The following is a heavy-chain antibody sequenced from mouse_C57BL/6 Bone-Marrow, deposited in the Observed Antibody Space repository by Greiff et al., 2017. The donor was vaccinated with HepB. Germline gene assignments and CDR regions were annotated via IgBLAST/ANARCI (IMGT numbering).Heavy chain of an antibody. V-gene: IGHV1-55*01. CDR2: IFPGSGST. CDR3: ARATITTVVDY. Sequence: QVQLQQPGAELVKPGASVKLSCKASGYTFTSYWMHWVKQRPGRGLEWIGEIFPGSGSTYYNEKFKGKATLTVDTSSSTAYMQLSSLTSEDSAVYFCARATITTVVDYWGQGTTLTVSS. J-gene: IGHJ2*01. D-gene: IGHD1-1*01. CDR1: GYTFTSYW.